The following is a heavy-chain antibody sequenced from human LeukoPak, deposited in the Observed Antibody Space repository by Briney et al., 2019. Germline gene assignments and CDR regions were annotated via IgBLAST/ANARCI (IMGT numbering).Heavy chain of an antibody. V-gene: IGHV1-69*05. CDR1: GGTFRSYA. CDR3: ARDLGATNRFDY. Sequence: ASVKVSCKASGGTFRSYAISWVRQAPGQGLEWMGGIIPIFGTANYAQKFQGRVTITTDESTSTAYMELSSLRSEDTAVYYCARDLGATNRFDYWGQGTLVTVSS. D-gene: IGHD1-26*01. J-gene: IGHJ4*02. CDR2: IIPIFGTA.